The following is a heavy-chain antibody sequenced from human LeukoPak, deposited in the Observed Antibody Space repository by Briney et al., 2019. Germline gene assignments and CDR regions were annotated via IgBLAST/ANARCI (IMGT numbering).Heavy chain of an antibody. CDR1: GYTFTSYG. CDR2: IIPIFGTA. Sequence: VASVKVSCKASGYTFTSYGISWVRQATGQGLEWMGGIIPIFGTANYAQKFQGRVTITTDESTSTAYMELSSLRSEDTAVYYCAAWWFGELKFDYWGQGTLVTVSS. V-gene: IGHV1-69*05. J-gene: IGHJ4*02. D-gene: IGHD3-10*01. CDR3: AAWWFGELKFDY.